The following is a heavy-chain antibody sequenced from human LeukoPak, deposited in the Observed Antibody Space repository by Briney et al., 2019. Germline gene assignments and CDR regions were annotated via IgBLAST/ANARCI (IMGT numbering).Heavy chain of an antibody. CDR2: INPNIPNTDDT. CDR1: GYTFIDYY. CDR3: ARDLPSTSDWELDY. Sequence: ASVKVSFKASGYTFIDYYIHWLRQAPGQGLEWMGRINPNIPNTDDTDYAQNFQGRVTMIRDTSISTAFMELSRLTSDDTAVYYCARDLPSTSDWELDYWGQGTLVTVSS. J-gene: IGHJ4*02. V-gene: IGHV1-2*06. D-gene: IGHD1-26*01.